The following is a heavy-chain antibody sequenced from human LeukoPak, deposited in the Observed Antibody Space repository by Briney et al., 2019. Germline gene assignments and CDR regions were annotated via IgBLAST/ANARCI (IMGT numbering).Heavy chain of an antibody. D-gene: IGHD3-22*01. CDR2: IDPGESAT. CDR3: ARQDYYDSSGYYYTLFDY. Sequence: GESLKISCKGSGYSFTSYWSGWVRKLPGKGRRWLEVIDPGESATSYSPSFQGDVTFSAATPISHSYLRWSSLKASDTAMYYCARQDYYDSSGYYYTLFDYWGQGTLVTVSS. J-gene: IGHJ4*02. V-gene: IGHV5-51*01. CDR1: GYSFTSYW.